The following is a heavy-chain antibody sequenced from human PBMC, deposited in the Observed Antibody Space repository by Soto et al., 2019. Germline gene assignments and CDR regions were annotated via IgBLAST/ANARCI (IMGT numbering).Heavy chain of an antibody. D-gene: IGHD1-26*01. CDR2: ISGSGGST. CDR1: GFTFSSYA. V-gene: IGHV3-23*01. J-gene: IGHJ4*02. CDR3: AKAMGKWELYYFDY. Sequence: PGGSLRLSCAACGFTFSSYAMSWVRQAPGKGLEWVSAISGSGGSTYYADSVKGRFTISRDNSKNTLYLQMNSLRAEDTAVYYCAKAMGKWELYYFDYWGQGTLVTVSS.